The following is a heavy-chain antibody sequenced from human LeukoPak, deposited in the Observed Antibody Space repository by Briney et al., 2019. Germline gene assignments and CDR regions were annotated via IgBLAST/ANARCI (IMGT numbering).Heavy chain of an antibody. CDR2: ITSSSSHI. Sequence: GGSLRLSCAASGFTFSSYNMNWVRQAPGKGLEWVSSITSSSSHIYYADSVKGRFTISRDNAKNSLYLQIDSLRAEDTAVYYCARDPYSGSYVDYYYYYYMDVWGKGTTVTIFS. D-gene: IGHD6-13*01. CDR1: GFTFSSYN. J-gene: IGHJ6*03. CDR3: ARDPYSGSYVDYYYYYYMDV. V-gene: IGHV3-21*01.